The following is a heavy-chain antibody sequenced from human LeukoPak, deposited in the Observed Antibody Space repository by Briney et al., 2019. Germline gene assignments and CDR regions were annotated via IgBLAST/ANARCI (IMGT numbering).Heavy chain of an antibody. D-gene: IGHD2-8*02. CDR1: GGSFSGYY. J-gene: IGHJ4*02. CDR3: AREGTGAYFDY. V-gene: IGHV4-34*01. CDR2: INHSGST. Sequence: SETLSLTCAVYGGSFSGYYWSWIRKPPGKGLEWIGEINHSGSTNYNPSLKSRVTISVDTSKNQFSLKLSSVTAADTAVYYCAREGTGAYFDYWGQGTLVTVSS.